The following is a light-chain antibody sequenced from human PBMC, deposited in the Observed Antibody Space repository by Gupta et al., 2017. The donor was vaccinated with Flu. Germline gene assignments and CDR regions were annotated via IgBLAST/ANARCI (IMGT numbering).Light chain of an antibody. V-gene: IGKV1-39*01. Sequence: PSSLSAAVRDRVSITCRAKRNVYMYLDWYQQKPGQSPQLLITSTSNRETGVPARFSGSGSGTDFTLTISSLEPEDFAIYYCLESDKLPPTFGGGTQVEIK. J-gene: IGKJ4*01. CDR2: STS. CDR3: LESDKLPPT. CDR1: RNVYMY.